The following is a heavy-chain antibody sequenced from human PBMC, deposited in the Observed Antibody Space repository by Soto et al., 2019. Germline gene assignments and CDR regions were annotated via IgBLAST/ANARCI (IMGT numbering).Heavy chain of an antibody. D-gene: IGHD6-13*01. CDR1: EGTFNSYA. V-gene: IGHV1-69*01. CDR3: ASGASRWYPYFLDS. CDR2: IIPYYNTL. Sequence: QAQVVQSGAEVRKPGSSVKLSCKASEGTFNSYAIVWVRQAPGQGLEWMGGIIPYYNTLNYAQKFQDTVTITADDSPNSVYMELSSLRSDDTAVYFCASGASRWYPYFLDSWAQGTLVTVSS. J-gene: IGHJ4*02.